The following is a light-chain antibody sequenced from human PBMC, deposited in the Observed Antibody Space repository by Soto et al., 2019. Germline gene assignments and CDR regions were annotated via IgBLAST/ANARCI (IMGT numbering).Light chain of an antibody. CDR3: MLGEDLPYT. J-gene: IGKJ2*01. Sequence: DIVMTQTPLSLSVTPGQPASISCKSSESLLNSDRKTYLYWYLQKPGQPPQLLIYEVSNRFSGVTDWFSGSGSGTDFTLTISRVEAEDVGVYYCMLGEDLPYTFGQGTKLEI. CDR1: ESLLNSDRKTY. CDR2: EVS. V-gene: IGKV2-29*03.